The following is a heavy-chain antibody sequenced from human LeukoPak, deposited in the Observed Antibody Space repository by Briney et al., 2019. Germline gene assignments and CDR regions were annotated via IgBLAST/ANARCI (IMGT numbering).Heavy chain of an antibody. Sequence: SETLSLTCIVSGDSISSSTYYWGWIRQPPGKGLEWIGEINHSGSTNYNPSLKSRVTVSVDTSKNQFSLKLSSVTAADTAVYYCARGTPFYYYDSSGYYQGNYFDYWGQGTLVTVSS. CDR1: GDSISSSTYY. J-gene: IGHJ4*02. V-gene: IGHV4-39*07. CDR3: ARGTPFYYYDSSGYYQGNYFDY. D-gene: IGHD3-22*01. CDR2: INHSGST.